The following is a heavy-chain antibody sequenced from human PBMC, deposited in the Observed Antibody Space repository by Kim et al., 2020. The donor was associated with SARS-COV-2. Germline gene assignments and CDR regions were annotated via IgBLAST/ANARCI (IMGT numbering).Heavy chain of an antibody. CDR2: IYSGGSST. V-gene: IGHV3-23*03. CDR1: GFTFSSYA. J-gene: IGHJ4*02. CDR3: AKSGDTAMLDGLLDY. Sequence: GGSLRLSCAASGFTFSSYAMSWVRQAPGKGLEWVSVIYSGGSSTYYADSVKGRFTISRDNSKNTLYLQMNSLRAEDTAVYYCAKSGDTAMLDGLLDYWGQGTLVTVSS. D-gene: IGHD5-18*01.